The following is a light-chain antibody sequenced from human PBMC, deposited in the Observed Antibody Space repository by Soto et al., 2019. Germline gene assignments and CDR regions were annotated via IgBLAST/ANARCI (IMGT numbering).Light chain of an antibody. CDR3: QQYTNWPYT. CDR2: GAS. CDR1: QSVGSN. Sequence: EIVMTQSQATLSVSPGKRASLSCRASQSVGSNLAWYQQTAGPAPRLLIYGASTRATGIPARFSGSGSGTEFTLTISSLQSEDFAVYSCQQYTNWPYTFGQGTKLEIK. J-gene: IGKJ2*01. V-gene: IGKV3-15*01.